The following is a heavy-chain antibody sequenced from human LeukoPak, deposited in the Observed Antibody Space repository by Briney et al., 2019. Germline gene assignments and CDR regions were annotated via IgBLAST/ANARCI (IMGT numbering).Heavy chain of an antibody. CDR3: ARAPYYDFWRGYRDNWFDP. V-gene: IGHV4-34*01. CDR1: GGSFSGYY. Sequence: SETLSLTCAVYGGSFSGYYWSWIRQPPGKGLEWIGEINHSGSTNYNPSLKSRVTISVDTSKNQFSLKLSSVTAADTAVYYCARAPYYDFWRGYRDNWFDPWGQGTLVTVSS. J-gene: IGHJ5*02. D-gene: IGHD3-3*01. CDR2: INHSGST.